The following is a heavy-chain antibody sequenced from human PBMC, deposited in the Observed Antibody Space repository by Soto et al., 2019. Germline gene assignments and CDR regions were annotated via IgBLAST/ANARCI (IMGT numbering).Heavy chain of an antibody. Sequence: GESLKISCKGSGYSFTSYWIGWVRQMPGKGLEWMGIIYPGDSDTRYSPSFQGQVTISADKSISTAYLQWSSLKASDTAMYYCARYRYNWNYRIGYCYYYGMDVWGQGTTVTVYS. J-gene: IGHJ6*02. CDR3: ARYRYNWNYRIGYCYYYGMDV. CDR2: IYPGDSDT. V-gene: IGHV5-51*01. CDR1: GYSFTSYW. D-gene: IGHD1-7*01.